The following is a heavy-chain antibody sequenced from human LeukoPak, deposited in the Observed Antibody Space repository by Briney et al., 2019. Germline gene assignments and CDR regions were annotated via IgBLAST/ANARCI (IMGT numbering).Heavy chain of an antibody. CDR2: IYYSGST. CDR1: GGSISPYY. CDR3: ARGGWSLDL. J-gene: IGHJ2*01. D-gene: IGHD3-16*01. Sequence: PSETLSLTCTASGGSISPYYWSWIRQPPGKGLECIGYIYYSGSTNYSPSLKSRVTISVDTSKNQFSLKLSSVTAADTAVYYCARGGWSLDLWGRGTLVTVSS. V-gene: IGHV4-59*01.